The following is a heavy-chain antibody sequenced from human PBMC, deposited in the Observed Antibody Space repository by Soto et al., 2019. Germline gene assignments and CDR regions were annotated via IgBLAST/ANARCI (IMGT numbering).Heavy chain of an antibody. CDR1: GGTFSSYA. D-gene: IGHD2-2*01. V-gene: IGHV1-69*01. J-gene: IGHJ6*02. Sequence: QVQLGQSGAEVQKPGSAGKVSCKASGGTFSSYAISWVRQAPGQGLEWMGVIIPILSTATYAQKFQGSVTITADASTSTAYMEQSSLSSEETAVYYCASSSRSFARARDYYDYGIDVWGQGTTVTVSS. CDR3: ASSSRSFARARDYYDYGIDV. CDR2: IIPILSTA.